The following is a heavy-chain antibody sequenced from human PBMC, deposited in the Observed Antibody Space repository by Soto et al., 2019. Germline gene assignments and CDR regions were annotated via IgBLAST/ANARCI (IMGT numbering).Heavy chain of an antibody. CDR2: IYYSGST. V-gene: IGHV4-39*02. D-gene: IGHD6-19*01. CDR1: GASISSSSYY. CDR3: ARERSVQWVSSGRDFQH. J-gene: IGHJ1*01. Sequence: QVQLQESGPGLVKSSEILSLTCTVSGASISSSSYYWGWIRQPPGKGLEWIGSIYYSGSTYYNPSLKSRVTISVDTSKNQFSLKLTSVTAADTAVYYCARERSVQWVSSGRDFQHWGQGTLVIVSS.